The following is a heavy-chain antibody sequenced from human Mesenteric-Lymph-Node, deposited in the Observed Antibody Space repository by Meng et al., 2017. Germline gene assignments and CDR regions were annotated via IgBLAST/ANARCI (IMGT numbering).Heavy chain of an antibody. D-gene: IGHD3-22*01. CDR1: GFTFSSYW. J-gene: IGHJ4*01. CDR3: AREVGVFDY. V-gene: IGHV3-74*01. CDR2: VNSDGSST. Sequence: GEPLKISCAASGFTFSSYWMHWVRQAPGKGLVWVSRVNSDGSSTSYADSVKGRFTISRDNAKNTLYLQMNSLRAEDTAFYYCAREVGVFDYWGHGTLVTVSS.